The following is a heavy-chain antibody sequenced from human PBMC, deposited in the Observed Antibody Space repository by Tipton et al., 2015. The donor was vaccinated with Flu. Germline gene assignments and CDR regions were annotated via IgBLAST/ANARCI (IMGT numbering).Heavy chain of an antibody. CDR2: IYYSGST. D-gene: IGHD7-27*01. Sequence: GYLWAWIRQHPAKGLEWIGYIYYSGSTYYNPSLKSRVTISVDTSKNQFSLKLSSVTAADTAVYYCAREYQLGMEGYYFDYWGQGTLVTVSS. J-gene: IGHJ4*02. CDR1: GYL. CDR3: AREYQLGMEGYYFDY. V-gene: IGHV4-31*02.